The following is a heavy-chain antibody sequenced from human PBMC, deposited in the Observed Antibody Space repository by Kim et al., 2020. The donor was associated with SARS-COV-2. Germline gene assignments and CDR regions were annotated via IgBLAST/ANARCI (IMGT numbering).Heavy chain of an antibody. CDR2: INTGNGIT. Sequence: GSVKVSCKASGYTFTTYGLQWVRQAPGQRLEWLGWINTGNGITKYSQQFQGRVTITRDTSANTAYMDLSGLRFNDTSVYYCARDGKGYYLDVWGKGNTVTVSS. J-gene: IGHJ6*03. CDR1: GYTFTTYG. CDR3: ARDGKGYYLDV. V-gene: IGHV1-3*04.